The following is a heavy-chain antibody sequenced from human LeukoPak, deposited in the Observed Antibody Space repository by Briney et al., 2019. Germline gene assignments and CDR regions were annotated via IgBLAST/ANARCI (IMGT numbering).Heavy chain of an antibody. Sequence: GGSLRLSCAASGFTFSSYSVNWVRQAPGKGPEWVSDISGSGDNTHYADSVKGRFTMSRENSKNTLYLQMNNLRAEDTAIYYCAKDSSTVWFGDPRGTAAFDIWGQGTKVTVSS. J-gene: IGHJ3*02. V-gene: IGHV3-23*01. D-gene: IGHD3-10*01. CDR3: AKDSSTVWFGDPRGTAAFDI. CDR1: GFTFSSYS. CDR2: ISGSGDNT.